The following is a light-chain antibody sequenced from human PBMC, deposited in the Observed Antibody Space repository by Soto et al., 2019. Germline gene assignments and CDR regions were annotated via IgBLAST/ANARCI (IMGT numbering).Light chain of an antibody. Sequence: ENVLTQSPGTLSLSPGERATLSCRASESVSNSHFAWYQQKPRQPHRLLIYGASTRATGIPDRFSGRGSGTDVTLAISRLEPADCALYYCHHYGSSPSTFGRGTTVEIK. V-gene: IGKV3-20*01. J-gene: IGKJ4*01. CDR1: ESVSNSH. CDR2: GAS. CDR3: HHYGSSPST.